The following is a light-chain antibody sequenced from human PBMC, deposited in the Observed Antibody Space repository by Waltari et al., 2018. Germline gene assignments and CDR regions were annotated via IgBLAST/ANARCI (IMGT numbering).Light chain of an antibody. Sequence: QSALTQPASVSGSPGQSLTISCTATSSDVVGYNYVSWYQQVPAKAPKLINYSVSNRPSGVSSRFSGSKSGNPASLTISGLQAEDEANYYCSSYIDSSTLELFGGGTSLTVL. CDR3: SSYIDSSTLEL. CDR2: SVS. CDR1: SSDVVGYNY. V-gene: IGLV2-14*03. J-gene: IGLJ2*01.